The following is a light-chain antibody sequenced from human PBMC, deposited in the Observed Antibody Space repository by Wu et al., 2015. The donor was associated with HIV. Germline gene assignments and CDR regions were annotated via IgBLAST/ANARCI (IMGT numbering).Light chain of an antibody. CDR2: QSS. V-gene: IGKV1-5*03. Sequence: DIHMTQSPSTLSASVGDKIAITCRASDSIGTWLAWYQQKPGKAPKLLIYQSSSLENEIPSRFSGSGSGTDFTLTISSLQPDDLATYYCQQYNAYPWTFGRGTKIDIK. J-gene: IGKJ1*01. CDR3: QQYNAYPWT. CDR1: DSIGTW.